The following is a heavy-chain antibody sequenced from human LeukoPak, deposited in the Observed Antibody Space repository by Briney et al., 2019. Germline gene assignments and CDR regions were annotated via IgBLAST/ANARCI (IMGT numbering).Heavy chain of an antibody. CDR2: IYQSGST. D-gene: IGHD6-6*01. CDR3: ARSEYGSSSGYYYYYMDV. CDR1: GYSIRSGYY. V-gene: IGHV4-38-2*01. Sequence: PSETLSLTCAVSGYSIRSGYYCGWIRQPPGKGLEWIGSIYQSGSTYYNPSLKSRVTIPVDTSKNHFSLKLSSVTAADTAVYYCARSEYGSSSGYYYYYMDVWGKGTTVTVSS. J-gene: IGHJ6*03.